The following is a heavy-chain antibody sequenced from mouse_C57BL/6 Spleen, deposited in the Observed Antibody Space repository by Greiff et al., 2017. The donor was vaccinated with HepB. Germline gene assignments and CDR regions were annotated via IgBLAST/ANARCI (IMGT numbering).Heavy chain of an antibody. J-gene: IGHJ1*03. Sequence: VQLQQPGAELVRPGSSVKLSCKASGYTFTSYWMHWVKQRPIQGLEWIGNIDPSDSETHYNQKFKDKATLTVDKSSSTAYMQLSSLTSEDSAVYYCAREAYYYGSTYWYFDVWGTGTTVTVSS. V-gene: IGHV1-52*01. D-gene: IGHD1-1*01. CDR2: IDPSDSET. CDR1: GYTFTSYW. CDR3: AREAYYYGSTYWYFDV.